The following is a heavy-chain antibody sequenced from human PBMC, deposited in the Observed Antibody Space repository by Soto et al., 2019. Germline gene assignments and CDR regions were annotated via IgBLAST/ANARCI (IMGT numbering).Heavy chain of an antibody. CDR1: GASLSDYY. CDR3: SARGAP. V-gene: IGHV4-34*01. J-gene: IGHJ5*02. D-gene: IGHD3-10*01. Sequence: QVQLQQWGAGLLKPSDTLSLTCAVNGASLSDYYWNCIRQPPGRGLEWLGEITHSGSAYYNPSLNSRLTISVDTPSNQISLKLTSVTAADTAIYYCSARGAPGGQGTLVVVSP. CDR2: ITHSGSA.